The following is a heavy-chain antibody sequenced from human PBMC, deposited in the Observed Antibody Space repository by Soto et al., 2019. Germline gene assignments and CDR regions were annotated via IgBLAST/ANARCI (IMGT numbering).Heavy chain of an antibody. J-gene: IGHJ5*02. CDR1: GYTFTSYG. D-gene: IGHD2-2*01. Sequence: QVQLVQSGAEVKKPGASVKVSCKASGYTFTSYGISWVRQAPGQGLEWMGWISSYNGNTNYAQKVQGRVTLTTDTSTSTTYVELRSLRSDDTAVYYCARGPRYCSTTTGFSGVTWFDPWGQGTLVTVSA. CDR3: ARGPRYCSTTTGFSGVTWFDP. CDR2: ISSYNGNT. V-gene: IGHV1-18*04.